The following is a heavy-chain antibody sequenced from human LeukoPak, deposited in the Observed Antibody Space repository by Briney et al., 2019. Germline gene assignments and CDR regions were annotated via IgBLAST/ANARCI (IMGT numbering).Heavy chain of an antibody. D-gene: IGHD2-2*01. CDR3: ARGVTPISTNLMVY. J-gene: IGHJ4*02. CDR2: ISSTSSYM. V-gene: IGHV3-21*01. CDR1: GFTFNIYN. Sequence: GGSLRLSCAASGFTFNIYNMNWVRQAPGKGPEWVSSISSTSSYMYYADSVKGRFTISRDNAKNSLYLQMNSLRAEDTAVYYCARGVTPISTNLMVYWGQGTLVTVSP.